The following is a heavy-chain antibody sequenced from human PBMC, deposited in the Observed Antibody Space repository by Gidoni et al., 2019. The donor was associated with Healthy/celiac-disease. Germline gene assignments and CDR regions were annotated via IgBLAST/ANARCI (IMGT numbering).Heavy chain of an antibody. V-gene: IGHV3-64D*06. CDR2: ISSNGGST. CDR1: GFTFSSYA. Sequence: EVQLVEPGGGLVQPGGSVRLSCSASGFTFSSYAMHWVRQAPGKGLEYVSAISSNGGSTYYADSVKGRFTISRDNSKNTLYLQMSSLRAEDTAVYYCVKAIRVGATTAFLDFGWWGQGTLVTVSS. CDR3: VKAIRVGATTAFLDFGW. J-gene: IGHJ4*02. D-gene: IGHD1-26*01.